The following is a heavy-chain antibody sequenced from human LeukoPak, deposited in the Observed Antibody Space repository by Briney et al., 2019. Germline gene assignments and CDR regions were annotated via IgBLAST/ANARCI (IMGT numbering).Heavy chain of an antibody. CDR1: GFTFSTSW. CDR3: ARHTRPGHSGYENAFDI. CDR2: VFDSGST. Sequence: PGGSLRLSCAASGFTFSTSWMSWVRQPPGKGLEWIGNVFDSGSTHYNPSLKSRVTISVDTSKNQFSLRLSSVTAADTAVYYCARHTRPGHSGYENAFDIWGQGTMVTVSS. D-gene: IGHD5-12*01. V-gene: IGHV4-39*01. J-gene: IGHJ3*02.